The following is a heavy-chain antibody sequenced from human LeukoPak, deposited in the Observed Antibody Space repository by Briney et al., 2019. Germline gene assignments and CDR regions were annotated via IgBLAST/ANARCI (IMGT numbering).Heavy chain of an antibody. J-gene: IGHJ4*02. CDR3: ARLVLYYYGSGSYYATYYFDY. CDR1: GGSFSGYY. D-gene: IGHD3-10*01. CDR2: INHRGST. Sequence: SETLSLTCAVYGGSFSGYYWSWIRQPPGKGLEWIGDINHRGSTNYNPSLKSRVTISVDTSKNQFSLKLSSVTAADTAVYYCARLVLYYYGSGSYYATYYFDYWGQGTLVTVSS. V-gene: IGHV4-34*01.